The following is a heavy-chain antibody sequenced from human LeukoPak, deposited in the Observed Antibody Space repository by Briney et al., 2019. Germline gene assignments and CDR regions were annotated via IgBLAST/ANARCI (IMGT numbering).Heavy chain of an antibody. CDR3: AREGQSPGVATVTSFDY. D-gene: IGHD5-12*01. CDR2: MNPNGGNT. V-gene: IGHV1-8*01. CDR1: GYTFTSYD. Sequence: GASVKVSCKASGYTFTSYDINWVRQATGQGLEWMGWMNPNGGNTGYAQKFQGRVTMTRNTSISTAYMELSSLRSEDTAVYYCAREGQSPGVATVTSFDYWGQGTLVTVSS. J-gene: IGHJ4*02.